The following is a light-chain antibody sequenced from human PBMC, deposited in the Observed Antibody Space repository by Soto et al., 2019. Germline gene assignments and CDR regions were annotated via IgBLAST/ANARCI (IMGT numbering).Light chain of an antibody. Sequence: QSVLTQPPSASGTPGQRVTISCSGSRSNIGSEYVYWYQQVPGTAPKLLIYRNNQRPSGVPDRFSGSKSGTSASLAISGLRSVDEADYYCAAWDDTLSGHVVFGGGTKLTVL. CDR1: RSNIGSEY. CDR3: AAWDDTLSGHVV. CDR2: RNN. J-gene: IGLJ2*01. V-gene: IGLV1-47*01.